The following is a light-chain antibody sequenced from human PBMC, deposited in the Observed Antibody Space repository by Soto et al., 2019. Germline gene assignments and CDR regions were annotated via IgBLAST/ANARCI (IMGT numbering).Light chain of an antibody. Sequence: EIVMTQSPATLSVSPGERATLSCRASQSVSSNLAWYQQKPGQAPRLLIYGASTRATGIPARFSGSGSGTEFTLTISSLQSEDFEVYYCQQYNNWPWTFGQGTKVEIX. CDR2: GAS. CDR3: QQYNNWPWT. V-gene: IGKV3-15*01. CDR1: QSVSSN. J-gene: IGKJ1*01.